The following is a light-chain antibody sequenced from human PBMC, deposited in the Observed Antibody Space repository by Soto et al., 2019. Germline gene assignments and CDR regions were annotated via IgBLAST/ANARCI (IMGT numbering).Light chain of an antibody. CDR3: HRYNDN. CDR2: DVS. V-gene: IGKV1-5*01. J-gene: IGKJ4*01. CDR1: QTASPW. Sequence: DIQMTQSPSTLSASVGDRVTITCRANQTASPWLAWYQQKPGKAPKLLIYDVSILESGVPSRFSGSGSGTEFTLTISSLQPNDFATYYCHRYNDNFGGGTRVEI.